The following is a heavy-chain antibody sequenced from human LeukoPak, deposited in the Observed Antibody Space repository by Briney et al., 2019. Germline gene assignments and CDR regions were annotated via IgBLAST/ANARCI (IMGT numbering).Heavy chain of an antibody. CDR3: ARGSDYDILSGYYPLRY. CDR1: GGSFSGYY. Sequence: SQTLSLTCAVYGGSFSGYYWSWIRQPPGKGLEWIGEINHSGSTNYNPSLKSRVTISVDTSQNQFSLKLSSVTAADTALYYCARGSDYDILSGYYPLRYWGQGTLVTVSS. J-gene: IGHJ4*02. D-gene: IGHD3-9*01. V-gene: IGHV4-34*01. CDR2: INHSGST.